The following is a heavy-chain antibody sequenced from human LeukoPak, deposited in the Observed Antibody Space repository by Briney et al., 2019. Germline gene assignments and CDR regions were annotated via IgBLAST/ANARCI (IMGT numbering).Heavy chain of an antibody. CDR1: GGSISSSSYY. Sequence: SETLSLTCAVSGGSISSSSYYWSWIRQPAGKGLEWIGRIYTSGSTNYNPSLKSRVTMSVDTSKNQFSLKLSSVTAADTAVYYCARFTLYYFDYWGQGTLVTVSS. CDR3: ARFTLYYFDY. J-gene: IGHJ4*02. D-gene: IGHD3-16*01. CDR2: IYTSGST. V-gene: IGHV4-61*02.